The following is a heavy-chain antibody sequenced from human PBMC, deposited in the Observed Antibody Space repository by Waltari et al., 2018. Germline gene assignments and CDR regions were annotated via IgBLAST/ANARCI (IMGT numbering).Heavy chain of an antibody. D-gene: IGHD5-12*01. CDR2: IYPSDSDT. Sequence: EAELVQSGAEAQTPGESPRISCTASGYNHAYSCTGWVRQKPGRGLEWLGIIYPSDSDTRYSPYFLGQVAMSVDKSISTVYLQRTSLQVSDSAIYYCARHVKGGGGGGYIEHWGQGTQVTVSS. CDR3: ARHVKGGGGGGYIEH. CDR1: GYNHAYSC. V-gene: IGHV5-51*01. J-gene: IGHJ1*01.